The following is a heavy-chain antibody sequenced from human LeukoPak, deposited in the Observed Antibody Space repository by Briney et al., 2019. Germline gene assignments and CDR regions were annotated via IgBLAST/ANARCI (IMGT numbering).Heavy chain of an antibody. Sequence: PGGSLRLPCAASGFTSSAYWMHWVRQVPGKGLVWVSRINSDVSTTNYADSVKGRFTISRDNAKNTLYLQMNSLGAEDTAVYYCARISDASSGYFDYWGQGTLVTVSS. CDR2: INSDVSTT. CDR3: ARISDASSGYFDY. J-gene: IGHJ4*02. V-gene: IGHV3-74*01. D-gene: IGHD3-22*01. CDR1: GFTSSAYW.